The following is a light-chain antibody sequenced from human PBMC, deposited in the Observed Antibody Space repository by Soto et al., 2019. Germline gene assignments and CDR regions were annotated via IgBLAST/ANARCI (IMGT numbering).Light chain of an antibody. CDR1: SGDVGTYDL. V-gene: IGLV2-14*02. Sequence: QSVLTQPASVSGSPGQSITISCTGTSGDVGTYDLVSWYQHHPGAAPKLMIYEVSNRPSGVSNRFSGSKSGNTASLTISGLQAEDEADYYCSSYTSGSTYVFGTGTKLTVL. CDR2: EVS. CDR3: SSYTSGSTYV. J-gene: IGLJ1*01.